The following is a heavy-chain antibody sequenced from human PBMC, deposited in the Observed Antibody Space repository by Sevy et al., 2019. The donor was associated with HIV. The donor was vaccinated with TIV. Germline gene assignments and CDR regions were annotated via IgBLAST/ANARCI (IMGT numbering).Heavy chain of an antibody. D-gene: IGHD2-2*01. J-gene: IGHJ6*02. CDR2: ISGSGGST. CDR1: GFTFSSYA. V-gene: IGHV3-23*01. Sequence: GGSLRLSCAASGFTFSSYAMSWVRQAPGKGLEWVSAISGSGGSTYYADSVKGRFTISRDNSKNTLYLQMNSLRAEDTAVYYCAKGRGVVVPAAPSYYYYYGMDVWGQRTTVTVSS. CDR3: AKGRGVVVPAAPSYYYYYGMDV.